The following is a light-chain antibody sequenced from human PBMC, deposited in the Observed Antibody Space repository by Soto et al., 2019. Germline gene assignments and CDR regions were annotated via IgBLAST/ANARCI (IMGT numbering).Light chain of an antibody. CDR3: GTWDSSLSAGV. J-gene: IGLJ2*01. V-gene: IGLV1-51*01. CDR2: DNN. Sequence: QSVVTQPPSASGTPGQTVTISCSGSSSNIGSNYVSWYQQLPGTAPKLLIYDNNKRPSGIPDRFSGSKSGTSATLGITGLQTGDEADYYCGTWDSSLSAGVFGGGTKLTVL. CDR1: SSNIGSNY.